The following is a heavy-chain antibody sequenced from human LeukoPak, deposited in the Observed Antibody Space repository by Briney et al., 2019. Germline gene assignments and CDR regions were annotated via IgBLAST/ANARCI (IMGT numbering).Heavy chain of an antibody. Sequence: SVKVSCKASGGTFSSYAISWVRQAPGQGLEWMGGIIPIFGTANYAQKFQGRVTITTDESTSTAYMELSSLRSEDTAVYYCAITPGIAAAGTLYFDYWGQGTLVTVSS. J-gene: IGHJ4*02. V-gene: IGHV1-69*05. CDR3: AITPGIAAAGTLYFDY. D-gene: IGHD6-13*01. CDR1: GGTFSSYA. CDR2: IIPIFGTA.